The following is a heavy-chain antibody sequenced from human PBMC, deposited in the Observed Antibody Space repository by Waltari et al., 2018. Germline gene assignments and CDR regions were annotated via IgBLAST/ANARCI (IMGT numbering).Heavy chain of an antibody. D-gene: IGHD1-20*01. CDR2: INHSGST. J-gene: IGHJ6*03. Sequence: QVQLQQWGAGLLKPSETLSLTCAVYGGSFSGYYWSWIRQPPGKGLEWIGEINHSGSTNYNPSLKSRVTISVDTSKNQVSLKLSSVTAADTAVYYCAREPPVTGTRYYYMDVWGKGTTVTVSS. CDR1: GGSFSGYY. V-gene: IGHV4-34*01. CDR3: AREPPVTGTRYYYMDV.